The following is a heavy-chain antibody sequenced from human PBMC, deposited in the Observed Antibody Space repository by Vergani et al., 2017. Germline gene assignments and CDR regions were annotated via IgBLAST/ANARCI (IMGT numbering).Heavy chain of an antibody. D-gene: IGHD4-17*01. V-gene: IGHV4-61*01. CDR3: ARDGFISTVTTSYYYGMDV. CDR1: GGPVRSGSYY. J-gene: IGHJ6*02. CDR2: IYHSGST. Sequence: QVQLQESGPGLVKPSETLSLPCTVSGGPVRSGSYYWSWIRQPPGKGLEWIGYIYHSGSTNYNPSLKSRVTISVDTSKNQFSLKLSSVTAADTAVYYCARDGFISTVTTSYYYGMDVWGQGTTVTVSS.